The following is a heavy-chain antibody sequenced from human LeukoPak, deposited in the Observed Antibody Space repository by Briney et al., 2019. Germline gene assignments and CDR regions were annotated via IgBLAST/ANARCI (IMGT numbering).Heavy chain of an antibody. CDR2: IHYSGST. Sequence: SGTLSLTCTVSGGSISSTSYYWGWIRQPPGKGLEWIGSIHYSGSTYYNPSLKSRVTISVDTSKNQLSLKLSSVTAADTAVYYCARGISITMIGPDYWGQGTLVTVSS. J-gene: IGHJ4*02. CDR1: GGSISSTSYY. V-gene: IGHV4-39*01. CDR3: ARGISITMIGPDY. D-gene: IGHD3-22*01.